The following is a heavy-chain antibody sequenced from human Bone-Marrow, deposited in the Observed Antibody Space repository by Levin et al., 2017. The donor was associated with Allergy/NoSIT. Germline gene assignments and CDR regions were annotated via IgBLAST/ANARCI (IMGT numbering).Heavy chain of an antibody. Sequence: GESLKISCAASGFTFSSYGMHWVRQAPGKGLEWVAVISYDGSNKYYADSVKGRFTISRDNSKNTLYLQMNSLRAEDTAVYYCAKEGSSWYLGAFDSWGQGTMVTVSS. J-gene: IGHJ3*02. V-gene: IGHV3-30*18. CDR1: GFTFSSYG. CDR3: AKEGSSWYLGAFDS. D-gene: IGHD6-13*01. CDR2: ISYDGSNK.